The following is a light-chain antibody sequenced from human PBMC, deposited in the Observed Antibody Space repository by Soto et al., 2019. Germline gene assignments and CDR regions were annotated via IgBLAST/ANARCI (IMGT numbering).Light chain of an antibody. CDR3: QQSFTAPPT. V-gene: IGKV1-39*01. J-gene: IGKJ1*01. CDR1: RPISAF. Sequence: IQMTQSPSSLSASVGDRVTITCRASRPISAFLNWYQQRPGKAPNVLISAASTLQSGVPSRFSGSGSGTDFSLTIDGLQPEDSSTYFCQQSFTAPPTFGQGTKVEIK. CDR2: AAS.